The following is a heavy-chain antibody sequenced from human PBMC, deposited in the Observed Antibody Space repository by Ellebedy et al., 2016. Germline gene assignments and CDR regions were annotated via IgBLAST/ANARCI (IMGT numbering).Heavy chain of an antibody. J-gene: IGHJ6*02. D-gene: IGHD3-10*01. CDR2: ISSSGSTI. V-gene: IGHV3-11*01. Sequence: GGSLRLSXAASGFTFSDYYMSWIRQAPGKGLEWVSYISSSGSTIYYADSVKGRFTISRDNAKNSLYLQMNSLRAEDTAVYYCARGRTYYYGSGSYYHYGMDVWGQGTTVTVSS. CDR3: ARGRTYYYGSGSYYHYGMDV. CDR1: GFTFSDYY.